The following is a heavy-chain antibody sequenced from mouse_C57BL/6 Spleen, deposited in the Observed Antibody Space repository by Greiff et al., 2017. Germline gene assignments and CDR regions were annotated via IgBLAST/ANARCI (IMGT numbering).Heavy chain of an antibody. Sequence: EVKLLESEGGLVQPGSSMKLSCTASGFTFSDYYMAWVRQVPEKGLEWVANINYDGSSTYYLDSLKSRFIISSDNAKNILYLQMSSLKSEDTATYYCARENYDWYFDVWGTGTTVTVSS. D-gene: IGHD2-4*01. J-gene: IGHJ1*03. CDR2: INYDGSST. CDR3: ARENYDWYFDV. V-gene: IGHV5-16*01. CDR1: GFTFSDYY.